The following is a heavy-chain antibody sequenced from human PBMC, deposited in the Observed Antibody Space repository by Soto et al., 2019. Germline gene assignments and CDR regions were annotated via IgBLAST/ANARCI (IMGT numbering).Heavy chain of an antibody. CDR2: INTNTGNP. V-gene: IGHV7-4-1*01. CDR1: GYTFTSYA. J-gene: IGHJ6*02. CDR3: ARDLSLSRKYYYGMDV. Sequence: AASVKVSCKASGYTFTSYAMNWVRQAPGQGLEWMGWINTNTGNPTYAQGFTGRFVFSLDTSVSTAYLQICSLKAEDTAVYYCARDLSLSRKYYYGMDVWGQGTTVTVSS.